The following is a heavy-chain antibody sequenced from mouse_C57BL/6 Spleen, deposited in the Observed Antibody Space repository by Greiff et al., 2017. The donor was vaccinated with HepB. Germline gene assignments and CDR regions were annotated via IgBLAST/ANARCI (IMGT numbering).Heavy chain of an antibody. CDR3: ARSLTTVVRYFDV. CDR2: IDPSDSYT. Sequence: QVQLKQPGAELVMPGASVELSCKASGYTFTSYWMHWVKQRPGQGLEWIGEIDPSDSYTNYNQKFKGKSTLTVDKSSSTAYMQLSSLTSEDSAVYYCARSLTTVVRYFDVWGTGTTVTVSS. V-gene: IGHV1-69*01. J-gene: IGHJ1*03. CDR1: GYTFTSYW. D-gene: IGHD1-1*01.